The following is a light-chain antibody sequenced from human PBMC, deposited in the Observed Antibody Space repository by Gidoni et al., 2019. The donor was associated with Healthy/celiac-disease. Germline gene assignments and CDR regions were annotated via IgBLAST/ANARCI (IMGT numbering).Light chain of an antibody. CDR2: GNN. CDR1: SSNIGAGYD. V-gene: IGLV1-40*01. Sequence: QSVLTQPPSVSGAPGHRFTLSCTGSSSNIGAGYDVHWYQHLPGTAPKLLIYGNNNRPSGVPDRFSGSKSGTSASLAITGLQAEDEADYYCQSYDSSLSGHVVFGGGTKLTVL. CDR3: QSYDSSLSGHVV. J-gene: IGLJ2*01.